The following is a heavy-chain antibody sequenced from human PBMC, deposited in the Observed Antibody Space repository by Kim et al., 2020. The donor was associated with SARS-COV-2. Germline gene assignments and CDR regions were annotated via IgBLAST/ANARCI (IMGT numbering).Heavy chain of an antibody. CDR2: IKPKAEGETT. J-gene: IGHJ4*02. Sequence: GGSLRLSCAASGFIFNNAWMTWVRQAPGKGLEWVGLIKPKAEGETTEYAAPVKGRFTISRDDPENMVYIQMDSLKFEDTAVYYCAGGTAGGYWGQGTLVT. CDR3: AGGTAGGY. CDR1: GFIFNNAW. V-gene: IGHV3-15*01. D-gene: IGHD1-26*01.